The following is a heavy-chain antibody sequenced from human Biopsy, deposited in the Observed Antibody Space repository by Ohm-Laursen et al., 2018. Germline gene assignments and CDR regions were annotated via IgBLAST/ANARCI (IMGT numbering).Heavy chain of an antibody. CDR2: IDYRGST. CDR3: ATTTMDTSGWFGNYFDS. D-gene: IGHD6-19*01. V-gene: IGHV4-59*08. Sequence: GTLSLTCTVSSGSISSYYWSWVRQPPGKGLEWIGYIDYRGSTKYNPSLRSRVTMSIDTSRNQFSLKLSSVTAADTAVYYCATTTMDTSGWFGNYFDSWGQGTLVTVSA. J-gene: IGHJ4*02. CDR1: SGSISSYY.